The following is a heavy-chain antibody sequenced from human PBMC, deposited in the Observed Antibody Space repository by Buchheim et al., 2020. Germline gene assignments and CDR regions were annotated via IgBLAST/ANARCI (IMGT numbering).Heavy chain of an antibody. CDR3: AREKGYSYGYGYFDL. CDR1: GFTFSSYS. V-gene: IGHV3-21*01. Sequence: EVQLVESGGGLVKPGGSLRLSCAASGFTFSSYSMNWVRQAPGKGLEWVSSISSSSSYIYYADSVKGRFTISRAKAKNSLFLQMNSLRAEDTAVYYCAREKGYSYGYGYFDLWGRGTL. J-gene: IGHJ2*01. CDR2: ISSSSSYI. D-gene: IGHD5-18*01.